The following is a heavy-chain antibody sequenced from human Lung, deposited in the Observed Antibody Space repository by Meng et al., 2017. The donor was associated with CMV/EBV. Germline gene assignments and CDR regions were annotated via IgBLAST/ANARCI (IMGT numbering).Heavy chain of an antibody. CDR2: MWLDGTER. Sequence: GGSLRLSCAASGIIFNTHGIHWLRQAPGKGLEWVAFMWLDGTERYNEKIVKGRFTGSRDKSKNTVFLQLSSLRVEDTAVYYCVGHQGGPREGVRLVWGHGTXVTVSS. D-gene: IGHD3-10*01. J-gene: IGHJ4*01. V-gene: IGHV3-30*02. CDR1: GIIFNTHG. CDR3: VGHQGGPREGVRLV.